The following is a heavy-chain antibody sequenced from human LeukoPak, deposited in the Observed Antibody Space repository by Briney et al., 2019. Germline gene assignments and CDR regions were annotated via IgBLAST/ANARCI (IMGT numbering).Heavy chain of an antibody. V-gene: IGHV3-53*01. CDR3: ARGRQCDF. CDR2: IYSSGSP. Sequence: GGSLRLSCAASGFIVSANYMNWVRQAPGKGLEWVSVIYSSGSPFYADSVKGRFTISRDNSKNTVYLQMNSLRVEDTAVYYCARGRQCDFWGQGTLVTVSS. J-gene: IGHJ4*02. D-gene: IGHD4-11*01. CDR1: GFIVSANY.